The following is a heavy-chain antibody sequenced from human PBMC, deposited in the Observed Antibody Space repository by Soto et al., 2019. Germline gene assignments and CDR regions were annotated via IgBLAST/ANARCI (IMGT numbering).Heavy chain of an antibody. CDR1: GYTFTGYY. D-gene: IGHD1-26*01. CDR3: ARSDSGSYYPFDY. Sequence: VKVSCTAAGYTFTGYYMHWERQAPGQGLERVGWINPNSGGTNYAQKFQGKVTMTRDTSISTAYMELSRLRSDDTAVYYCARSDSGSYYPFDYWGQGSLVTV. J-gene: IGHJ4*02. V-gene: IGHV1-2*02. CDR2: INPNSGGT.